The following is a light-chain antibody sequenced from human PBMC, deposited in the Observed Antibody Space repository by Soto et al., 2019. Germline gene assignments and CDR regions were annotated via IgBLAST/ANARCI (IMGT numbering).Light chain of an antibody. CDR3: QQRRNGPLLWT. CDR2: DSF. V-gene: IGKV3-11*01. Sequence: EIVLTQSPVTLSLSPGERATLSCRASQSVGSSLAWYHQKPGQAPRLLIYDSFNRATGIPARFSGSGSETDFTLTISSREPEYFAVYYGQQRRNGPLLWTFGGGTNVETK. CDR1: QSVGSS. J-gene: IGKJ4*01.